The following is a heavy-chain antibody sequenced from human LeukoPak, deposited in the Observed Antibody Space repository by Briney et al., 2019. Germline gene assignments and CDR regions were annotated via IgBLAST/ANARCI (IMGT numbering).Heavy chain of an antibody. CDR1: GFTFSNFY. Sequence: GGSLRLSCAASGFTFSNFYMSWIRQAPGKGLEWVSYISNNGGKIHYVDSVRGRFTISRDNAENSLYLHMSSLRADDTAVYYCVGDSIISVGGFDFWGQGTQVTVSS. V-gene: IGHV3-11*01. D-gene: IGHD2-15*01. J-gene: IGHJ5*01. CDR2: ISNNGGKI. CDR3: VGDSIISVGGFDF.